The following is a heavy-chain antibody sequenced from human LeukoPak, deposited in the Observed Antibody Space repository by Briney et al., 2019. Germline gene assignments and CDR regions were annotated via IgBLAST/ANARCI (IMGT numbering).Heavy chain of an antibody. CDR3: ARGMWFGTPYYFEY. J-gene: IGHJ4*02. CDR2: MNPNSGNT. V-gene: IGHV1-8*03. CDR1: GYTFTGYY. D-gene: IGHD3-10*01. Sequence: GASVKVSCKASGYTFTGYYMHWVRQATGQGLEWMGWMNPNSGNTGYAQKFQGRITITRNTSISTAYMELSSLRSEDTAVYYCARGMWFGTPYYFEYWGQGTLVTVSS.